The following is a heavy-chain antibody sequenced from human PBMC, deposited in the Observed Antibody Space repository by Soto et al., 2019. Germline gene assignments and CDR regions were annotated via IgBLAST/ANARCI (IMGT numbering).Heavy chain of an antibody. V-gene: IGHV1-18*04. CDR1: GYTLSNYV. CDR3: GLERQWEPFTC. D-gene: IGHD1-26*01. Sequence: VRLEQSGPEVKKPGASMNVSCKASGYTLSNYVITCVRQTPGKGLEWMGCVSAYNSNTNYAQKFEDRVTMTTDTSPGTGYPELRSRGSDDTAVYFCGLERQWEPFTCWGQGTPFTVSS. J-gene: IGHJ4*02. CDR2: VSAYNSNT.